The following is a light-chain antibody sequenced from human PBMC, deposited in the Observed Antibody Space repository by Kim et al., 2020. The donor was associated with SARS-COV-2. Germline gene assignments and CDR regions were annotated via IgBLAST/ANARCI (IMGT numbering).Light chain of an antibody. Sequence: PGKNATLSRRASQSVSNNVAWYQQKPGQAPRLLMYGTSTRATGIPGMFSGSGSGTEFTLTISRLQSEDFAVYYCQQYNNFRTFGQGTKVDIK. V-gene: IGKV3-15*01. CDR2: GTS. CDR3: QQYNNFRT. J-gene: IGKJ1*01. CDR1: QSVSNN.